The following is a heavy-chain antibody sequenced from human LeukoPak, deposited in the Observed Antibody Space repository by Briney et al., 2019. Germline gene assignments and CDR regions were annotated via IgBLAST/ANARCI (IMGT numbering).Heavy chain of an antibody. CDR1: GYTFTGYY. V-gene: IGHV1-2*06. CDR3: ARGTVSAVTNWFDP. CDR2: INPNSGGT. J-gene: IGHJ5*02. Sequence: ASVKVSCKASGYTFTGYYMHWVRQAPGQGLEWMGRINPNSGGTNYAQKFQGRVTMTRDTSISTAYMELSRLRSDDTAVCYCARGTVSAVTNWFDPWGQGTLVTVSS. D-gene: IGHD4-23*01.